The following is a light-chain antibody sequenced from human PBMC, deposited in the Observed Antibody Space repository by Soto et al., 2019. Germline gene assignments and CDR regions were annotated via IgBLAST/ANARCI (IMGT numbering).Light chain of an antibody. V-gene: IGLV2-8*01. CDR3: TSFARTEDPCVV. J-gene: IGLJ2*01. CDR2: EVY. CDR1: STDIGGYNF. Sequence: QSALTQPPSASGSPGQSVTISCTGTSTDIGGYNFVSWYQQQPGKAPTLLIYEVYKRPSGVPDRFSGSKSGNTASLTVSGLQADDEDDYYYTSFARTEDPCVVFGGGTKLTVL.